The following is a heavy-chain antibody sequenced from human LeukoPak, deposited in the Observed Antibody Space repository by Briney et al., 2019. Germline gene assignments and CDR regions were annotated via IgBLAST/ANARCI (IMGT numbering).Heavy chain of an antibody. CDR1: GFTFSSYA. CDR2: ISGSGGST. V-gene: IGHV3-23*01. D-gene: IGHD5-18*01. J-gene: IGHJ2*01. CDR3: AKDTASSWWYFDL. Sequence: GGSLRLSCAASGFTFSSYAMSWVRQAPGKGLEWVSDISGSGGSTYYADSVKGRFTISRDNSKNTLYLQMNRLRAEDTAVYYCAKDTASSWWYFDLWGRGTLVTVSS.